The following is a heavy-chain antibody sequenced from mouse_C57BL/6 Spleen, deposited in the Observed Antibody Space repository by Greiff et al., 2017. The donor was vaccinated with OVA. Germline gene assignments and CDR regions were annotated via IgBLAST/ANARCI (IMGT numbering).Heavy chain of an antibody. CDR1: GYAFSSYW. CDR3: ARFDDGLFAY. V-gene: IGHV1-80*01. CDR2: IYPGDGDT. Sequence: VMLVESGAELVKPGASVKISCKASGYAFSSYWMNWVKQRPGKGLEWIGQIYPGDGDTNYNGKFKGKATLTADKSSSTAYMQLSSLTSEDSAVYFCARFDDGLFAYWGQGTLVTVSA. J-gene: IGHJ3*01. D-gene: IGHD2-3*01.